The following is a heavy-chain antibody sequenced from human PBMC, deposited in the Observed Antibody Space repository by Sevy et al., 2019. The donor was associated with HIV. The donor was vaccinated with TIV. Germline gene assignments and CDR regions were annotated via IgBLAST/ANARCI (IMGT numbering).Heavy chain of an antibody. CDR1: VASVSSGKYY. J-gene: IGHJ4*02. Sequence: SETLSLTCNVSVASVSSGKYYWTWIRQPPGKDLEWIGHVSYSGRTNYNPSLKSRVTISEDTSKTQFSLSLNSVTAADTATYYCAREIYFYENSGFYYFDSWGLGTLVTVSS. CDR2: VSYSGRT. D-gene: IGHD3-22*01. V-gene: IGHV4-61*01. CDR3: AREIYFYENSGFYYFDS.